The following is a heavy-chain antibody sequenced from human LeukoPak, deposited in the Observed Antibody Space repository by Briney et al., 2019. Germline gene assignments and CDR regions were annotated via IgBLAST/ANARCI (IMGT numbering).Heavy chain of an antibody. V-gene: IGHV4-34*01. CDR3: ARGRQLGPDY. Sequence: SETLSLTCAVYGXSFSGYYGSWIRQPPGKGLEWIGEINHSGSTNYNPSLKSRVTISVDTSKNQFSLKLSSVTAADTAVYYCARGRQLGPDYWGQGTLVTVSS. CDR2: INHSGST. D-gene: IGHD6-13*01. CDR1: GXSFSGYY. J-gene: IGHJ4*02.